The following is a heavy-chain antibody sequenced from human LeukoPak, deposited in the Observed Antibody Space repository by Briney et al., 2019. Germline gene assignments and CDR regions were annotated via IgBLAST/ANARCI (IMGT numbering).Heavy chain of an antibody. D-gene: IGHD3-3*01. V-gene: IGHV4-34*01. CDR2: INHSGST. CDR3: ARGWAPGVVIIHTNWFDP. CDR1: GGSISSYY. Sequence: PSETLSLTCTVSGGSISSYYWSWIRQPPGKGLGWIGEINHSGSTNYNPSLKSRVTISVDTSKNQFSLKLSSVTAADTAVYYCARGWAPGVVIIHTNWFDPWGQGTLVTVSS. J-gene: IGHJ5*02.